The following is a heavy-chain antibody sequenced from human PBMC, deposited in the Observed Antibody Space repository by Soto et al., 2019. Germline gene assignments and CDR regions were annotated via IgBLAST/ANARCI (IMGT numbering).Heavy chain of an antibody. CDR2: ISAYNGNT. CDR1: GYPFTSYG. V-gene: IGHV1-18*04. Sequence: XSVKVSCNASGYPFTSYGSIWVRQAPGQGLEWMGWISAYNGNTNYAQKLQCRVTMTTDTSTSTAYMELRSLRSDDTAVYYCASTIGYCSGGTCSSLTWFDPWGQGTLVTVSS. J-gene: IGHJ5*02. D-gene: IGHD2-15*01. CDR3: ASTIGYCSGGTCSSLTWFDP.